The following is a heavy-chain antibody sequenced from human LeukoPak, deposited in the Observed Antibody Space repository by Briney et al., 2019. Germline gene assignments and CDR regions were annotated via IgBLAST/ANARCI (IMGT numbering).Heavy chain of an antibody. V-gene: IGHV1-69*06. D-gene: IGHD5-12*01. CDR1: GYTFTSYA. Sequence: GASVKVSCKASGYTFTSYAISWVRQAPGQGLEWMGGIIPIFGTANYAQKFQGRVTITADKSTSTAYMELSSLRSEDTAVYYCARAVATDPPYYYYYMDVWGKGTTVTVSS. CDR3: ARAVATDPPYYYYYMDV. CDR2: IIPIFGTA. J-gene: IGHJ6*03.